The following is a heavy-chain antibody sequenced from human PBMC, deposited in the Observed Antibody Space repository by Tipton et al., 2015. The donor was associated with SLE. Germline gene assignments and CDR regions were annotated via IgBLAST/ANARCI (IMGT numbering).Heavy chain of an antibody. CDR3: ARGRRDRCQLLSY. D-gene: IGHD2-2*01. CDR2: IWYDGSNK. Sequence: SLRLSCAASGFTFSSYGMHWVRQAPGKGLEWVAVIWYDGSNKYYADSVKGRFTISRDNSKNTLYLQMTSLRAEDTAVYYCARGRRDRCQLLSYWGQGTLVTGSS. J-gene: IGHJ4*02. V-gene: IGHV3-33*01. CDR1: GFTFSSYG.